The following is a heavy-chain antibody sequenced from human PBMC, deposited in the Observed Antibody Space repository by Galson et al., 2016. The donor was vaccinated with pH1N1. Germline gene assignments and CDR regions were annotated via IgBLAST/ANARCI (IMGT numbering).Heavy chain of an antibody. V-gene: IGHV3-23*03. D-gene: IGHD6-19*01. CDR1: GFTFSTYA. Sequence: SLRLSCAASGFTFSTYAMSWVRQAPGKGLEWVSVIYSGGNSTYYADSVKGRFTISRDNSKNTLYLQMNSLRAEDTAVYYCAKDQDSEGRYDAFDIWGQGTMVTVSS. CDR3: AKDQDSEGRYDAFDI. J-gene: IGHJ3*02. CDR2: IYSGGNST.